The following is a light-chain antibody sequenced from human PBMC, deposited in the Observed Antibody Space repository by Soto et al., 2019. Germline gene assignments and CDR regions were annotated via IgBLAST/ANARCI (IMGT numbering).Light chain of an antibody. CDR3: QQSYSTPRT. Sequence: DIQMTQTPSSLSASVGDRVTITCRASQSISSYLNWYQQKPGKVPKLLIYAASSLQSGVPSRFSGSGSGTDFTLTISSLQPEDFATYYCQQSYSTPRTFGQGTMVDI. CDR2: AAS. J-gene: IGKJ1*01. V-gene: IGKV1-39*01. CDR1: QSISSY.